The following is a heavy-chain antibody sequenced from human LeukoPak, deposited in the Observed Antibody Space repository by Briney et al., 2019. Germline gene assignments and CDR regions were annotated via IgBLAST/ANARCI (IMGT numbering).Heavy chain of an antibody. V-gene: IGHV3-30*02. CDR2: IRSDGTNK. J-gene: IGHJ4*02. CDR3: AKGLSYGLDY. Sequence: PGGSLRLSCAASGFTFSSYGMHWVRQAPGKGLEWVAFIRSDGTNKYYADSVKGRFTISRDNSKNTLHLQMNSLRAEDTAVYYRAKGLSYGLDYWGQGTLVTVSS. D-gene: IGHD5-18*01. CDR1: GFTFSSYG.